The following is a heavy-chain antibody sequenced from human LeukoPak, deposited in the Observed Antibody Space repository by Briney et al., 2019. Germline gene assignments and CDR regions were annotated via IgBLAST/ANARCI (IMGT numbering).Heavy chain of an antibody. CDR3: ARLIGTQRRYYYDSSGYAGY. CDR2: IYYSGST. Sequence: PSETLSLTCTVSGGSISSSSYYWDWIRQPPGKGLEWIGSIYYSGSTYYNPSLKSRVTISVDTSKNQFSLKLSSVTAADTAVYYCARLIGTQRRYYYDSSGYAGYWGQGTLVTVSS. J-gene: IGHJ4*02. V-gene: IGHV4-39*01. CDR1: GGSISSSSYY. D-gene: IGHD3-22*01.